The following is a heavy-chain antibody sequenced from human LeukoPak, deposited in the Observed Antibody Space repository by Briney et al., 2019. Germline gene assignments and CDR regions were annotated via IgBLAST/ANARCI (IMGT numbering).Heavy chain of an antibody. J-gene: IGHJ5*02. CDR2: IYTSGST. V-gene: IGHV4-4*07. CDR3: ARDRRNWGLTVTTYNWFDP. Sequence: PSETLSLTCTVSGGSISSYYWSWIRQPAGKGLEWIGRIYTSGSTNYNPSLKSRVTMSVDTSKNQFSLKLSSVTAADTAVYYCARDRRNWGLTVTTYNWFDPWGQGTLVTVSS. CDR1: GGSISSYY. D-gene: IGHD4-17*01.